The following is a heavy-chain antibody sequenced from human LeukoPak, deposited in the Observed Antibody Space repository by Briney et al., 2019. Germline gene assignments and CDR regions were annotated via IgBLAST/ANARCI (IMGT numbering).Heavy chain of an antibody. CDR3: AGRPTGYSSGYIH. V-gene: IGHV3-23*01. Sequence: GGSLRLSCVASGITFSNYAVSWVRQAPEKGLDWVSVISGSAHKIRYADSVKGQFTISRDNSENIVYLQMNNLRVEDTAVYYCAGRPTGYSSGYIHWGQGTLVTVSS. D-gene: IGHD5-18*01. CDR1: GITFSNYA. J-gene: IGHJ4*02. CDR2: ISGSAHKI.